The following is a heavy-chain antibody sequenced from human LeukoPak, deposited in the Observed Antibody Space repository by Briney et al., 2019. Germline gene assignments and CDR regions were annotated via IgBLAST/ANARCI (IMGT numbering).Heavy chain of an antibody. CDR1: GGSISSYY. V-gene: IGHV4-59*01. Sequence: SETLSLTCTVSGGSISSYYWSWIRQPPGKGVEWGGYIYYSGSTNYNPSLKSRVTISVDTSKNQFSLKLSSVTAADTAVYYCARVYSSSWSNAFDIWGQGTMVTVSS. CDR3: ARVYSSSWSNAFDI. CDR2: IYYSGST. J-gene: IGHJ3*02. D-gene: IGHD6-13*01.